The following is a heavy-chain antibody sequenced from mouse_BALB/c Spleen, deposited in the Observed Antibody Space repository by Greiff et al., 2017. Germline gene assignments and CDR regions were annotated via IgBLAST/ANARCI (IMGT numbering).Heavy chain of an antibody. J-gene: IGHJ4*01. Sequence: VQLKESGPGLVKPSQSLSLTCSVTGYSITSGYYWNWIRQFPGNKLEWMGYISYDGSNNYNPSLKNRISITRDTSKNQFFLKLNSVTTEDTATYYCARSDRYYAMDYWGQGTSVTVSS. CDR2: ISYDGSN. V-gene: IGHV3-6*02. CDR1: GYSITSGYY. CDR3: ARSDRYYAMDY.